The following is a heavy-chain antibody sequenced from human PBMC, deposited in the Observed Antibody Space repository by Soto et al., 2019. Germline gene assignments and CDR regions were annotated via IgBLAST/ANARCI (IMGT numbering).Heavy chain of an antibody. CDR1: GFTFSSYE. CDR2: ISSSGSTI. CDR3: ARDHNDGSGYELWFDY. D-gene: IGHD3-22*01. V-gene: IGHV3-48*03. Sequence: GGSLRLSCAASGFTFSSYEMNWVRQAPGKGLEWVSYISSSGSTIYYADSVKGRFTISRDNAKNSLYLQMNSLRAEDTAVYYCARDHNDGSGYELWFDYWGQGTLVTVSS. J-gene: IGHJ4*02.